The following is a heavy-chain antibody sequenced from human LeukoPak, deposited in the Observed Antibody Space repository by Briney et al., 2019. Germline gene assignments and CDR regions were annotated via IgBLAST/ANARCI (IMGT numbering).Heavy chain of an antibody. CDR3: ARHLPDQNPYSSSVLNDAFDI. CDR2: IYCSGST. J-gene: IGHJ3*02. D-gene: IGHD6-13*01. CDR1: GVFISSYY. Sequence: SETLSLTCTVSGVFISSYYWSWIRQPPGKVLCWSVNIYCSGSTNYNPSLKSRVTIAVDTSKNQFSLKLSSVTAADTAVYYCARHLPDQNPYSSSVLNDAFDIWGQGTMVTVSS. V-gene: IGHV4-59*08.